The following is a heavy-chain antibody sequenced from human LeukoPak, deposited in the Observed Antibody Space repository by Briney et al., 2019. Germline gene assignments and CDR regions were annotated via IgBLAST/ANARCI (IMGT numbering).Heavy chain of an antibody. D-gene: IGHD3-3*01. CDR1: GFTFSSYA. Sequence: PGGSLRLSCAASGFTFSSYAMSWVRQAPGKGLEWVSAISGSGGSTYYADSVKGRFTISRDNSKNTLYLQMNSLRAEDTAVYYCARAGDPYYDFWSGPYYYYMDVWGKGTTVTVSS. CDR3: ARAGDPYYDFWSGPYYYYMDV. J-gene: IGHJ6*03. V-gene: IGHV3-23*01. CDR2: ISGSGGST.